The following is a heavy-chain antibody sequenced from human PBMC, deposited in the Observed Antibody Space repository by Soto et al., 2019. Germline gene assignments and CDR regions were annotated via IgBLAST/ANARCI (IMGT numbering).Heavy chain of an antibody. Sequence: ASVKVSCKASGYTFTSYDINWVRQATGQGLEWMGWMNPNSGNTGYAQKFQGRVTMTRNTSISTAYMELSSLRSEDTAVYYCARALRGRGKKPYDCSGGSCYIRAFDIWGQGTMVTVSS. V-gene: IGHV1-8*01. CDR1: GYTFTSYD. D-gene: IGHD2-15*01. J-gene: IGHJ3*02. CDR3: ARALRGRGKKPYDCSGGSCYIRAFDI. CDR2: MNPNSGNT.